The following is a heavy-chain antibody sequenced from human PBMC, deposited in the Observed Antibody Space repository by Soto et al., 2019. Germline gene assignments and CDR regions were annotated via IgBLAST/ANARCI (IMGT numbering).Heavy chain of an antibody. Sequence: XETLALTCSVYGWSFSGYYWSWIRQPPGKGLEWIGEINHSGSTNYNPSLKSRVTISVDTSKNQFSLKLSSVTAADTAVYYCARGRGDGYNYYYYYGMDVWGQGTTVTVSS. V-gene: IGHV4-34*01. J-gene: IGHJ6*02. CDR3: ARGRGDGYNYYYYYGMDV. CDR2: INHSGST. D-gene: IGHD5-12*01. CDR1: GWSFSGYY.